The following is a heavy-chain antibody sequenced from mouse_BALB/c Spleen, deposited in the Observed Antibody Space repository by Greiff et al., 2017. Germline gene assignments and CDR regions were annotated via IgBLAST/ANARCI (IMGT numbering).Heavy chain of an antibody. CDR1: GFSLTGYG. CDR3: ARDHGAARATDYAMDY. D-gene: IGHD3-1*01. J-gene: IGHJ4*01. V-gene: IGHV2-6-7*01. Sequence: QVQLKESGPGLVAPSQSLSITCTVSGFSLTGYGVNWVRQPPGKGLEWLGMIWGDGSTDYNSALKSRLSISKDNSKSQVFLKMNSLQTDDTARYYCARDHGAARATDYAMDYWGQGTSVTVSS. CDR2: IWGDGST.